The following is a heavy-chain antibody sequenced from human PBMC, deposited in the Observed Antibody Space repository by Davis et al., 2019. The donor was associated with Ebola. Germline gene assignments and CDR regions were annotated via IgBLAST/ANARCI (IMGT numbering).Heavy chain of an antibody. J-gene: IGHJ4*02. CDR2: ISVSSGYI. D-gene: IGHD2/OR15-2a*01. Sequence: GESLKISCEASGFTFSNAWMNWVRQAPGKGLEWVSSISVSSGYIYYEDSVKGRFTISRDNAKNSLYLQMNSLRAEDTAVYYCTRGRHSEPTYDDYWGQGTLVTVSS. V-gene: IGHV3-21*01. CDR1: GFTFSNAW. CDR3: TRGRHSEPTYDDY.